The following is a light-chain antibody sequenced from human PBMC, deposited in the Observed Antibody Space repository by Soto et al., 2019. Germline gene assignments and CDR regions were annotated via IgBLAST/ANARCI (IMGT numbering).Light chain of an antibody. CDR1: QSVSSY. CDR2: DAS. CDR3: QQRSNRAPETWT. J-gene: IGKJ1*01. Sequence: EIVLTQSPATLSLSPGERATLSCRASQSVSSYLAWYQQKPGQAPRLLIYDASNTTIGTPARVSGSGSETDVALTNSSIEPEDFVVYYCQQRSNRAPETWTYGQETKV. V-gene: IGKV3-11*01.